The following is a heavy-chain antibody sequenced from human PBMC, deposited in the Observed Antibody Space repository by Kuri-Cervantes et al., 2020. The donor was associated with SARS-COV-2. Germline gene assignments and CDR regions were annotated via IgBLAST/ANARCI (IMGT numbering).Heavy chain of an antibody. CDR1: GGTFSTHA. CDR2: VIPMFGTT. D-gene: IGHD1-26*01. J-gene: IGHJ6*02. Sequence: SVKVSCKAPGGTFSTHAINWVRQAPGQGLEWMGTVIPMFGTTHHAQRFQGRLTMTADTSTSIAYMTLSSLRSDDTAVYYCARDRGVEARWEGDYYHVMDVWGPGTTVTVSS. CDR3: ARDRGVEARWEGDYYHVMDV. V-gene: IGHV1-69*06.